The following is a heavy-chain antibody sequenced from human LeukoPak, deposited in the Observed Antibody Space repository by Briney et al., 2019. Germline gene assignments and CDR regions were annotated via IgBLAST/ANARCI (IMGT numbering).Heavy chain of an antibody. CDR1: GYTFTGYD. CDR2: INPNSGWT. V-gene: IGHV1-2*02. Sequence: ASVKVSCKASGYTFTGYDMQWVRQAPGQGLEGMGWINPNSGWTNYAQKSQGSVTMTRDTSISTAYMELSRLRSDDTAVYYCARANLRYCSSTSCYVGGWFDPWGQGTLVTVSS. D-gene: IGHD2-2*01. CDR3: ARANLRYCSSTSCYVGGWFDP. J-gene: IGHJ5*02.